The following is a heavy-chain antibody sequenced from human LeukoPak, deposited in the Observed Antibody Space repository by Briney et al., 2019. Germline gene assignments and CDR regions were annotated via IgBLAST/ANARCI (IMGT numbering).Heavy chain of an antibody. Sequence: ASVKLFCTASGYTVTGYYIHWVRQAPGQGLEWMGWINPNSGGTNYAQKFQGRVTTTRDTSISTAYMELSRLRSDDTAVYYCARNLHYNDSIGDAFDIWGERTILTVSS. CDR2: INPNSGGT. CDR3: ARNLHYNDSIGDAFDI. D-gene: IGHD3-22*01. J-gene: IGHJ3*02. CDR1: GYTVTGYY. V-gene: IGHV1-2*02.